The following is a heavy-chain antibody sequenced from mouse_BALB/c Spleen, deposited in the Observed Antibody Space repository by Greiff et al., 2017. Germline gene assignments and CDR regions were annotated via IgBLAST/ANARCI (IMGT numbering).Heavy chain of an antibody. D-gene: IGHD1-1*01. V-gene: IGHV14-4*02. CDR2: IDPENGDT. CDR3: NGWGSSFYWYFDV. CDR1: GFNIKDYY. J-gene: IGHJ1*01. Sequence: VQLQQSGAELVRSGASVKLSCTASGFNIKDYYMHWAKQRPEQGLEWIGWIDPENGDTEYAPKFQGKATMTADTSSNTAYLQLSSLTSEDTAVYYCNGWGSSFYWYFDVWGAGTTVTVSS.